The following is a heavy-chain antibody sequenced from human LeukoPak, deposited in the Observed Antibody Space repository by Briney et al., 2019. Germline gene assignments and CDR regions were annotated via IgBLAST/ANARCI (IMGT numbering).Heavy chain of an antibody. CDR2: IYPGDSDT. V-gene: IGHV5-51*01. CDR3: ARHNGRRGGYNLSGWFDP. Sequence: GESLKISCKGSGYSFTSYWIGWVRQMPGKGLEWMGIIYPGDSDTRYSPSFQGQVTISADKSISTAYLQWSSLKASDTAMYYCARHNGRRGGYNLSGWFDPWGQGTLVTVSS. J-gene: IGHJ5*02. D-gene: IGHD5-24*01. CDR1: GYSFTSYW.